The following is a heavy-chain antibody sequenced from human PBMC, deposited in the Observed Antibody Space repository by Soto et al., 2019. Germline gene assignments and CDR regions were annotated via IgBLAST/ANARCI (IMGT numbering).Heavy chain of an antibody. J-gene: IGHJ4*02. D-gene: IGHD3-16*01. Sequence: GGSLRLSWAASGFTFSSYAMSWVRQAPGKGLEWVSAISGSGGSTYYADSVKGRLPISRDNSKNTLYLQMNSLRAEDTAVYYCAQDRTHDPHYFDYWGQGTLVTVSS. CDR2: ISGSGGST. V-gene: IGHV3-23*01. CDR3: AQDRTHDPHYFDY. CDR1: GFTFSSYA.